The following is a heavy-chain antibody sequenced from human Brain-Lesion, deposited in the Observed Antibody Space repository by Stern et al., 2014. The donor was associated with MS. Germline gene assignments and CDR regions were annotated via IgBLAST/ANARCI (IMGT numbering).Heavy chain of an antibody. J-gene: IGHJ1*01. CDR2: ISGCGGPT. D-gene: IGHD6-19*01. CDR3: AKWPHHIAVAGTRYFQH. V-gene: IGHV3-23*04. Sequence: EVQLVESGGGFVQPGGSLRLSCAPSGFSFSTYAMSWVRQTPGKGLQWVSVISGCGGPTQHAESGKGRFPISSDHPKNTLYLQMDSLRADDTAVYYCAKWPHHIAVAGTRYFQHWGQGTLVTVSS. CDR1: GFSFSTYA.